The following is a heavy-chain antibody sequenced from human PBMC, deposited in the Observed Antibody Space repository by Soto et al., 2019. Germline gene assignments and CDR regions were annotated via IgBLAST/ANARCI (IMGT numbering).Heavy chain of an antibody. J-gene: IGHJ6*02. V-gene: IGHV4-30-4*01. CDR3: ARGSGYCSSTSCYGYGMDV. CDR2: IYYSGST. D-gene: IGHD2-2*01. Sequence: KPSETLSLTCTVSGGSISSGDYYWSWIRQPPGKGLEWIGYIYYSGSTYYNPSLKSRVTISVDTSKNQFSLKLSSVTAADTAVYYCARGSGYCSSTSCYGYGMDVWGQGTTVTVSS. CDR1: GGSISSGDYY.